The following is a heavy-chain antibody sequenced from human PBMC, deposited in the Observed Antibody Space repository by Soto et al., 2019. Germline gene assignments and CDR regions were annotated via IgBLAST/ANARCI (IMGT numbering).Heavy chain of an antibody. CDR3: ARASRPMEDDSSFDY. V-gene: IGHV4-31*03. CDR2: IYYSGST. J-gene: IGHJ4*02. Sequence: SETLSLTCTVSGGSISSGGYYWSWIRQHPGKGLEWIGYIYYSGSTYYNPSLKSRVTISVDTSKNQFSLKLSSVTAADTAVYYCARASRPMEDDSSFDYWGPGTILTVYS. D-gene: IGHD3-22*01. CDR1: GGSISSGGYY.